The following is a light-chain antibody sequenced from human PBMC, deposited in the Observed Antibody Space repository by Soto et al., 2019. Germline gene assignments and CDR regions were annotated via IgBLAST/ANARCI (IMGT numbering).Light chain of an antibody. CDR2: DVS. CDR1: SSDVGGYNY. CDR3: CSYAGSYTFP. V-gene: IGLV2-11*01. Sequence: QSALTQPRSVSGSPGQSGTISCTGTSSDVGGYNYVSWYQQHPGKAPKLMIYDVSKRPSGVPDRFSGSKSGNTASLTISGLQAEDEADYYCCSYAGSYTFPFGEGTKVTVL. J-gene: IGLJ2*01.